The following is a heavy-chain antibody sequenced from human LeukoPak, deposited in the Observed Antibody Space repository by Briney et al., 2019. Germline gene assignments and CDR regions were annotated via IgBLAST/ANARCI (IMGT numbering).Heavy chain of an antibody. CDR2: INPNSGGT. CDR1: GYTFTDYY. V-gene: IGHV1-2*02. J-gene: IGHJ4*02. D-gene: IGHD2-15*01. CDR3: ARGGSPDY. Sequence: ASVKVSFKASGYTFTDYYLHWVRPSPGQGLEWMGCINPNSGGTDYAQKSQGRVTMTRDTSISTAYMELSRLRSDDTAVYYCARGGSPDYWGQVTLVTVSS.